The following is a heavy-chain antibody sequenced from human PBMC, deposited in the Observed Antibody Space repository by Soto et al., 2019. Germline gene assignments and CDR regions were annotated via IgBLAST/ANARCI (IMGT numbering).Heavy chain of an antibody. Sequence: GESLKISCKGSGYSFTSYWIGWVRQMPGKGLEWMGIIYPGDSDTRYSPSFQGQVTISADKSISTAYLQWSSLKASDTAMYYCARGITYYYDSSGYYDAFDIWGQGTMVTVSS. V-gene: IGHV5-51*01. CDR3: ARGITYYYDSSGYYDAFDI. CDR1: GYSFTSYW. J-gene: IGHJ3*02. D-gene: IGHD3-22*01. CDR2: IYPGDSDT.